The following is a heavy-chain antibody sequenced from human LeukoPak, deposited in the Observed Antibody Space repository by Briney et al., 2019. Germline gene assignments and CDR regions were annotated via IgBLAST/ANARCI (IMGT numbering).Heavy chain of an antibody. CDR1: GFTFSDYY. J-gene: IGHJ3*02. Sequence: GGSLRLSCAASGFTFSDYYMSWIRQAPGKGLEWVSYISSSSSYTNYADSVKGRFTTSRDNAKNSLYLQMNSLRAEDTAVYYCARVSSSRRTNDAFDIWGQGTMVTVSS. CDR2: ISSSSSYT. D-gene: IGHD6-13*01. CDR3: ARVSSSRRTNDAFDI. V-gene: IGHV3-11*06.